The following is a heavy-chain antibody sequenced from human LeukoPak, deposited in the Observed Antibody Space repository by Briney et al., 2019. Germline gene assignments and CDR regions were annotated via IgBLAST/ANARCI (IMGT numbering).Heavy chain of an antibody. D-gene: IGHD1-26*01. CDR2: ISSSSSYI. Sequence: GGSLRLSCAASGFTFSSYSMNWVRQAPGKGLEWVSSISSSSSYICYADSVKGRFTISRDNSKNTLYLQMSSLRAEDTAVYYCVKSLVGATENWGQGTLVTVSS. CDR1: GFTFSSYS. CDR3: VKSLVGATEN. V-gene: IGHV3-21*01. J-gene: IGHJ4*02.